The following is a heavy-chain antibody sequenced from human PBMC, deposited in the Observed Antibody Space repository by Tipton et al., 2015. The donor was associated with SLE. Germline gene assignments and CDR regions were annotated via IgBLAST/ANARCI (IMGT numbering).Heavy chain of an antibody. CDR2: IWYDGSNK. CDR3: ARDGTECGGDCYFDWHFDL. Sequence: SLRLSCAASGFTFSSYVMHWVRQAPGKGLEWVAGIWYDGSNKYYVDSVEGRFTISRDNSNNTMYLQMNSLRPEDTAIYYCARDGTECGGDCYFDWHFDLWGRGTLVTVSS. D-gene: IGHD2-21*01. J-gene: IGHJ2*01. V-gene: IGHV3-33*01. CDR1: GFTFSSYV.